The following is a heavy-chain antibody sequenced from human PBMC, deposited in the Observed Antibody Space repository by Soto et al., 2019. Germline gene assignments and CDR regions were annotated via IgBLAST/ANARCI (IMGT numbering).Heavy chain of an antibody. CDR3: ATTVKRTFDS. CDR1: GFTVSSNY. Sequence: EVQLVESGGGLIQPGGSLKLSCAASGFTVSSNYMSWVRQAPGKGLEWVSVIYSGGSTYYADSVKGRFTISRDISKNTLYLQMNSVRAEDTSVYYCATTVKRTFDSWGQGTLVTVSS. CDR2: IYSGGST. V-gene: IGHV3-53*01. D-gene: IGHD1-1*01. J-gene: IGHJ4*02.